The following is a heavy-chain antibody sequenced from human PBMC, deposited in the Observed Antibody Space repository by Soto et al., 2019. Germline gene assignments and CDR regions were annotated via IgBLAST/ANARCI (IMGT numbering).Heavy chain of an antibody. Sequence: GSLRLSCAASGFTFSSYAMSWVRQAPGKGLEWVSAISGSGGSTYYADSVKGRFTITRDNSKNTLYLQMNSLRAEDTAVYYCAKDKGVDYGDYYFDYWGQGTLVTVSS. CDR2: ISGSGGST. CDR1: GFTFSSYA. D-gene: IGHD4-17*01. CDR3: AKDKGVDYGDYYFDY. V-gene: IGHV3-23*01. J-gene: IGHJ4*02.